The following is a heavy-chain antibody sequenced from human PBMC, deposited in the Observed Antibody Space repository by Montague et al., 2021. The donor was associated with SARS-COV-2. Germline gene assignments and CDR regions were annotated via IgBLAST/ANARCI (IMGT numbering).Heavy chain of an antibody. CDR2: IYYSGTT. V-gene: IGHV4-59*01. D-gene: IGHD1-26*01. CDR1: GGPIDNYY. Sequence: SETLSLTCTVSGGPIDNYYWSWIRQPPGKGLEWIGYIYYSGTTNFNPSLKSRLTMSVDTSKNQFSLNLNSLTASDTAIYYCARISGSFYGVRYGLDHWGQGTLVTVSS. CDR3: ARISGSFYGVRYGLDH. J-gene: IGHJ4*02.